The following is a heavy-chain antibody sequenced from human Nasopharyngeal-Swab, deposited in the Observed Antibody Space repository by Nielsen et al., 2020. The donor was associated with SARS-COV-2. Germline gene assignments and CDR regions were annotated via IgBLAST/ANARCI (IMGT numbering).Heavy chain of an antibody. J-gene: IGHJ3*02. D-gene: IGHD3-10*01. Sequence: SVKVSCKASGGTFSSYAISWVRQAPGQGLEWMGGIIPIFGTANYAQKFQGRVTITADESTSTAYMELSSLRSEDPAVYYCARPYYGSGTGAFDIWGQGTMVTVSS. CDR1: GGTFSSYA. V-gene: IGHV1-69*13. CDR3: ARPYYGSGTGAFDI. CDR2: IIPIFGTA.